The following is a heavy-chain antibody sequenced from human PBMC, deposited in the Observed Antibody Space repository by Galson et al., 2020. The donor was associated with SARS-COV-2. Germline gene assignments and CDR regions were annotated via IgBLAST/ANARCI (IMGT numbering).Heavy chain of an antibody. D-gene: IGHD3-10*01. V-gene: IGHV1-58*01. J-gene: IGHJ6*02. Sequence: SVKVSCKTSGFTFSTTAVQWVRQARGQRLEWIGWIAVGSENTKYAQRFQGRVTITRDMSTATAYMELNRLTSDDTAVYYCAAEGAFGSGKFYPLYGMDVWGQGTTVTVSS. CDR1: GFTFSTTA. CDR3: AAEGAFGSGKFYPLYGMDV. CDR2: IAVGSENT.